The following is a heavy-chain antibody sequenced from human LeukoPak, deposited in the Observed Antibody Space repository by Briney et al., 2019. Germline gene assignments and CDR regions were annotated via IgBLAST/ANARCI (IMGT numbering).Heavy chain of an antibody. CDR3: ARDEQNYYDSSGYSY. D-gene: IGHD3-22*01. Sequence: SETLSLTCTVSGGSASSGSYYWSWIRQPPGKGLEWIGYIYYSGSTNYNPSLKSRVTISVDTSKNQFSLKLSSVTAADTAVYYCARDEQNYYDSSGYSYWGQGTLVTVSS. CDR1: GGSASSGSYY. V-gene: IGHV4-61*01. J-gene: IGHJ4*02. CDR2: IYYSGST.